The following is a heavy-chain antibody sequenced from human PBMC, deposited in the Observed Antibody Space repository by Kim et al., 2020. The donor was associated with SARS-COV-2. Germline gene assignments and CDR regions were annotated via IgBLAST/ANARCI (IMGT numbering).Heavy chain of an antibody. Sequence: LRLSCAASGFTFDDYAMHWVRQPPGKGLEWVSSVPWDSSSIAYAASVKGRFTISRDTAKNFLYLQMNSLKPEDTALYYCAKGTDSSSWYHFDYWGQGILVTVSS. D-gene: IGHD6-13*01. CDR3: AKGTDSSSWYHFDY. J-gene: IGHJ4*02. CDR1: GFTFDDYA. CDR2: VPWDSSSI. V-gene: IGHV3-9*01.